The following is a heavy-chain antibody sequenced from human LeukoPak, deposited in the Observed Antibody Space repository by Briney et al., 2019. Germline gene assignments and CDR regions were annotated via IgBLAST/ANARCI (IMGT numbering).Heavy chain of an antibody. D-gene: IGHD3-10*01. CDR2: IYYSGST. Sequence: SETLSLTCSVSGGSISSSNYYWGWIRQPPGKGLEWIGSIYYSGSTYYNPSLKSRVTIFVDTSKNQFSLKLSSVTAADTAVYYCARQSTMVRGVINGDYWGQGTLVTVSP. J-gene: IGHJ4*02. V-gene: IGHV4-39*01. CDR1: GGSISSSNYY. CDR3: ARQSTMVRGVINGDY.